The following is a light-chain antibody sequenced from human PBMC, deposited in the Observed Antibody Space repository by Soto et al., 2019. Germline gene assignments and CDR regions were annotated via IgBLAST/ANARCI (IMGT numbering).Light chain of an antibody. V-gene: IGKV1-39*01. J-gene: IGKJ2*01. CDR2: VAS. CDR1: QSIRNY. CDR3: QQSYSTPYT. Sequence: DIQMTQSPSSLSASVGDRVTITCRASQSIRNYVNWYQQKPGTAPKFLIYVASTLQSGVPSRFNRSGSGTDLTLTISSLQPEDFAPYYFQQSYSTPYTFGPGTKLDIK.